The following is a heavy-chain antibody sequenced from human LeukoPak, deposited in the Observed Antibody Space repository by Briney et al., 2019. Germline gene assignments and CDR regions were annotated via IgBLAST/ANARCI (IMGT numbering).Heavy chain of an antibody. Sequence: SETLSLTCAVSGGSISSSNWWSWVRQPPGKGLEWIEEIYHSGSTNYNPSLKSRVTISVDKSKNQFSLKLSSVTAADTAVYYCARSGDGAAAGTAEDYWGQGTLVTVSS. V-gene: IGHV4-4*02. J-gene: IGHJ4*02. CDR2: IYHSGST. CDR3: ARSGDGAAAGTAEDY. D-gene: IGHD6-13*01. CDR1: GGSISSSNW.